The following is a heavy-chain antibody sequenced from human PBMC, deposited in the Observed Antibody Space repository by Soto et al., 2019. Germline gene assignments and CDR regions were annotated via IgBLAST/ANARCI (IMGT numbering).Heavy chain of an antibody. D-gene: IGHD4-17*01. J-gene: IGHJ4*02. CDR1: GYTFSSSG. V-gene: IGHV1-18*01. CDR2: ISVYNGHT. Sequence: QVHLMQSGAEVKSPGASVRVSCKASGYTFSSSGVSWVRQAPGQGLEFMGWISVYNGHTNDAQKFQSRVTMTTDTSTSTAYMELRSLRSADTAVYFCARCDFGDYVPNLDHWGKGTLVTVS. CDR3: ARCDFGDYVPNLDH.